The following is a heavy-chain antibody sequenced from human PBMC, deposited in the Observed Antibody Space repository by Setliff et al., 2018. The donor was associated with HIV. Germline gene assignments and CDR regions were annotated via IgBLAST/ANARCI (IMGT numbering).Heavy chain of an antibody. CDR1: GFTFSSYG. CDR2: IWYDGSNK. V-gene: IGHV3-33*01. Sequence: PGGSLRLSCAASGFTFSSYGMHWVRQAPGKGLEWVAVIWYDGSNKYYADSVKGRFTISRDNSKNTLYLQMNSLRAEDTAVYYCARAGGFGELLGAYGMDVWGQGTTVTVSS. J-gene: IGHJ6*02. D-gene: IGHD3-10*01. CDR3: ARAGGFGELLGAYGMDV.